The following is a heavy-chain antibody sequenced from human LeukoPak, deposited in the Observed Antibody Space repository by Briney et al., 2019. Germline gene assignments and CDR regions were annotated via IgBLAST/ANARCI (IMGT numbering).Heavy chain of an antibody. CDR1: GLTVSSYE. V-gene: IGHV3-48*03. Sequence: QSGGSLRLSCAASGLTVSSYEMNWVRQAPGKGLEWVSYISSSGSTIYYADSVKGRFTISRDNAKNSLYLQMNSLRAEDTAVYYCARADCSSTSCFPNYYYYGMDVWGKGTTVTVSS. CDR3: ARADCSSTSCFPNYYYYGMDV. D-gene: IGHD2-2*01. CDR2: ISSSGSTI. J-gene: IGHJ6*04.